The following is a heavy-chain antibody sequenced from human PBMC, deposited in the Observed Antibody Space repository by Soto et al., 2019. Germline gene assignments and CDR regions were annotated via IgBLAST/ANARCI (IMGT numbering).Heavy chain of an antibody. CDR2: ISSGRSYL. Sequence: GGSLRLSCAASGFTFSSYNMNWVRQAPGKGLEWVSSISSGRSYLYYADSVKGRFTISRDNAKKSLYLQMNNLRVEDAAVYFCARGYGTSAGDYWGQGTLVTVSS. J-gene: IGHJ4*02. D-gene: IGHD2-15*01. CDR1: GFTFSSYN. V-gene: IGHV3-21*01. CDR3: ARGYGTSAGDY.